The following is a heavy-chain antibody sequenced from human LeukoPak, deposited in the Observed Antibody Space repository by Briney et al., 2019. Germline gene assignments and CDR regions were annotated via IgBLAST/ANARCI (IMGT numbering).Heavy chain of an antibody. Sequence: ASVKVSCKASGGTFSSYAISWVRQAPGQGLEWMGRIIPILGIANYAQKFQGRVTITADKSTSTAYMELSSLRSEDTAVYYCAREPLGVGATGFDYWGQGTLVTVSS. D-gene: IGHD1-26*01. CDR1: GGTFSSYA. V-gene: IGHV1-69*04. CDR2: IIPILGIA. J-gene: IGHJ4*02. CDR3: AREPLGVGATGFDY.